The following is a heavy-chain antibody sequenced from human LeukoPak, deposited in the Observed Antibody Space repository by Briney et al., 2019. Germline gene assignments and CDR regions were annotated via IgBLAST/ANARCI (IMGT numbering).Heavy chain of an antibody. CDR3: ARGPLVRLPSSFDP. V-gene: IGHV1-8*01. CDR2: MNPNSGNT. D-gene: IGHD3-16*02. J-gene: IGHJ5*02. Sequence: ASGKVSFKASGYSFTSYDINGVRQAAGQGLEWMGWMNPNSGNTGSAQRFQGRITMTRDTSISTAYMELSSLRSEDTAVYYCARGPLVRLPSSFDPWGQGTLVTVSS. CDR1: GYSFTSYD.